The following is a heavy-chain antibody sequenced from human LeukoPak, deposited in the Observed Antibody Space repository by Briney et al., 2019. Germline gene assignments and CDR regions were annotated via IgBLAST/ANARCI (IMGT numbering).Heavy chain of an antibody. CDR3: AKAHYGDYGGETIDY. V-gene: IGHV1-46*01. CDR1: GGTFSSYA. Sequence: ASVNVSCKASGGTFSSYAISWVRQAPGQGLEWMGIINPSGGSTSYAQKFQGRVTMTRDTSTSTVYMELSSLRSEDTAVYYCAKAHYGDYGGETIDYWGQGTLVTVSS. CDR2: INPSGGST. D-gene: IGHD4-17*01. J-gene: IGHJ4*02.